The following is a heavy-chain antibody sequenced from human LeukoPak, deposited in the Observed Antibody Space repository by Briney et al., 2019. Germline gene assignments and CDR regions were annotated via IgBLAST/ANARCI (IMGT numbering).Heavy chain of an antibody. J-gene: IGHJ4*02. CDR1: GFTFSSYA. CDR3: ARDSPSIAVAGTAIHY. D-gene: IGHD6-19*01. Sequence: GGSLRLSCAASGFTFSSYAMHWVRQAPGKGLEYVSAISGNGVSTDYANSVKGRFTISRDNAKNSLYLQMNSLRAEDTAVYYCARDSPSIAVAGTAIHYWGQGTLVTVSS. V-gene: IGHV3-64*01. CDR2: ISGNGVST.